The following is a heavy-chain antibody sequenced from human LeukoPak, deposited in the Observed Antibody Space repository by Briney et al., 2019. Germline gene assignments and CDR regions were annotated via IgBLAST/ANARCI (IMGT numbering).Heavy chain of an antibody. J-gene: IGHJ4*02. D-gene: IGHD3-22*01. CDR2: IGISSSII. CDR1: EFTFSSYS. V-gene: IGHV3-48*02. CDR3: ARDSGYAFDF. Sequence: GGSLRLSCLGSEFTFSSYSMNWVRQAPGKGLEWVSHIGISSSIIDYADSVKGRFTISRDDAKNSLYLQMNSLRDEDTAVYYCARDSGYAFDFWSQGTLVTVSS.